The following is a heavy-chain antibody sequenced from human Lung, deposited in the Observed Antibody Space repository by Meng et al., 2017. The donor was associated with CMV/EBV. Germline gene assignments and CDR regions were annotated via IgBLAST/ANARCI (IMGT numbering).Heavy chain of an antibody. CDR1: GNSVASNSAA. Sequence: PAVPRLVKPSQPLPPPCAISGNSVASNSAAWNGIRQSPSRGLEWLGRTYYRSKWYNGYAVSVKSRITINPDTSKNQFSLQLNSVTPEDTAMYYCARSGSSGWIDYWGQGTLVTVSS. CDR3: ARSGSSGWIDY. D-gene: IGHD6-19*01. CDR2: TYYRSKWYN. J-gene: IGHJ4*02. V-gene: IGHV6-1*02.